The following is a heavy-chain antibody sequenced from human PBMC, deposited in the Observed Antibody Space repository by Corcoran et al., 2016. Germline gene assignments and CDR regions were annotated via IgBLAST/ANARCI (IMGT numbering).Heavy chain of an antibody. Sequence: QVQQVESGGGVVQPGRSLRLSCTASGFTVSSYGMHWVRQAPGEGRGWVAVIWYDGSNKYYADSVKGRFTISRDNSKNTLYMQMNSLRAKDTAVYYCARDEGYCSSTSCYFYYYYCMDVWGQGTTVTVSS. CDR1: GFTVSSYG. D-gene: IGHD2-2*01. J-gene: IGHJ6*02. CDR2: IWYDGSNK. CDR3: ARDEGYCSSTSCYFYYYYCMDV. V-gene: IGHV3-33*01.